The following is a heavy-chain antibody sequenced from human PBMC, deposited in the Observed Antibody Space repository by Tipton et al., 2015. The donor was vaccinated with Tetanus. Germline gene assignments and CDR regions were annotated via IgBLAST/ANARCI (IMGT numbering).Heavy chain of an antibody. CDR2: TWSHGGNI. CDR3: ARDGDTSGHYGIFDS. D-gene: IGHD3-22*01. Sequence: SGFIFNSYGIHWVRQAPGKGLEWVAVTWSHGGNIYYADSVKGRCAVSRDNSKNTVYLQMNSLSAEDTAVYYCARDGDTSGHYGIFDSWGQGTLPIVSS. CDR1: GFIFNSYG. J-gene: IGHJ4*02. V-gene: IGHV3-33*01.